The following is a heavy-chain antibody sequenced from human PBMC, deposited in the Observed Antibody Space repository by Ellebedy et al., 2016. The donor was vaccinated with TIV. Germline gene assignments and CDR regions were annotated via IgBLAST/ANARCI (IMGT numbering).Heavy chain of an antibody. CDR1: GFIFTNHR. CDR3: ARDVAGFDP. V-gene: IGHV1-18*04. Sequence: ASVKVSCKTSGFIFTNHRITWLRQAPGQGLEWMGWVSGYNGKTYYPHNLQDRLIMTTDVSTTTVYMELRSLTSDDTAVYYCARDVAGFDPWGQGTLVTVSS. CDR2: VSGYNGKT. J-gene: IGHJ5*02. D-gene: IGHD2-15*01.